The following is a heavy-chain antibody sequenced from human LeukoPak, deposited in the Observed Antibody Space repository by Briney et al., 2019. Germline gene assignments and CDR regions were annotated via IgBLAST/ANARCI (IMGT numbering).Heavy chain of an antibody. J-gene: IGHJ4*02. D-gene: IGHD5-12*01. Sequence: SVKVSCKASGGTFSSYAISWVRQAPGQGLEWMGGIIPIFGTANYAQKFQGRVTITTDESTSTAYMELSSLRSEDTAVYYCATGRDDIVATSFRDWGQGTLVTVSS. CDR1: GGTFSSYA. V-gene: IGHV1-69*05. CDR2: IIPIFGTA. CDR3: ATGRDDIVATSFRD.